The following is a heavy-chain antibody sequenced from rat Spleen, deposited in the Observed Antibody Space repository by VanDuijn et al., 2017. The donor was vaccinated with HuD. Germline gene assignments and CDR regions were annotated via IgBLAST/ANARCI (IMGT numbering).Heavy chain of an antibody. V-gene: IGHV2-19*01. D-gene: IGHD2-2*01. Sequence: QVQLKESGPGLVQPSQTLSLTCTVSGFSLMDYSVHWVRQPPGKGLEWIGTIWSGGSTDYSSALKSRLSITRDTSKSQLLLKMNSLQTEDTATYYCAGAGYLRDWYFDFWGQGVMLTVSS. CDR2: IWSGGST. CDR3: AGAGYLRDWYFDF. J-gene: IGHJ2*01. CDR1: GFSLMDYS.